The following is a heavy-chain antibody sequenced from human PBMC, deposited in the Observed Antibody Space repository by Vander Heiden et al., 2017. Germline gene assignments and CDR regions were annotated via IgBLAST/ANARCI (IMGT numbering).Heavy chain of an antibody. CDR2: IKDKTEGETT. CDR3: TTYGSNGWYPLDY. J-gene: IGHJ4*02. V-gene: IGHV3-15*01. CDR1: GFTFTTAW. Sequence: EVQLVESGGGLVKPGGSLRLSCAAYGFTFTTAWMNWVRQAPGKGLEFVGRIKDKTEGETTDYAAPVKGRFTISRDDSTDTVYLQMNSLKTEDTAVYYCTTYGSNGWYPLDYWGQGTLVTVSS. D-gene: IGHD6-19*01.